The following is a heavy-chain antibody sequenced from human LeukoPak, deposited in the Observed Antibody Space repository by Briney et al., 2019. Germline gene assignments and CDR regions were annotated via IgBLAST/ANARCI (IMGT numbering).Heavy chain of an antibody. J-gene: IGHJ3*02. CDR2: INHSGST. V-gene: IGHV4-34*01. Sequence: SATLSLTCAAYGGSFSGYYWSCIRQPPGKGLEGIGEINHSGSTNYNPSLKSRVTISVDTSKNQFSLQLTSLTAADTAVYYCARGPQWLDAFDIWGQGTMVTVSS. D-gene: IGHD3-22*01. CDR3: ARGPQWLDAFDI. CDR1: GGSFSGYY.